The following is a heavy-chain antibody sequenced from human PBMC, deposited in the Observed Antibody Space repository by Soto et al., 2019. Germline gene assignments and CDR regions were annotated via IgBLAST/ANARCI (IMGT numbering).Heavy chain of an antibody. CDR1: GFNFKTYG. J-gene: IGHJ4*02. D-gene: IGHD2-2*01. V-gene: IGHV3-30*03. Sequence: QVPLVESGGGVVQPGRSLRLSCAASGFNFKTYGMHWVRQAPGKGLEWVAVISYDGSEKYYADSVKGRFTISRDKSKNMLYLEMNSLRAADTAVYYCASCLLPYCLSTRCHLEGDNWGQGTLVTVSS. CDR3: ASCLLPYCLSTRCHLEGDN. CDR2: ISYDGSEK.